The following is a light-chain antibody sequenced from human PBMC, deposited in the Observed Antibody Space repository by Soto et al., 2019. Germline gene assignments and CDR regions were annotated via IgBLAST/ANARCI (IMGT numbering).Light chain of an antibody. Sequence: DIPMSRAPSSLSPSIEDRVTITCRASQSISSYLNWYQQKPGKAPKLLIYAASSLQSGVPSRFSGSGSGTDFTLTISSLQPEDFATYYCQQSYSTPITFGQGTRLEI. CDR1: QSISSY. J-gene: IGKJ5*01. CDR3: QQSYSTPIT. V-gene: IGKV1-39*01. CDR2: AAS.